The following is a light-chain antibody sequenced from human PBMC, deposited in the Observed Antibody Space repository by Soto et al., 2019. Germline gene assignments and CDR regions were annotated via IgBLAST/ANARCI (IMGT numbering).Light chain of an antibody. CDR2: AAS. V-gene: IGKV1-9*01. CDR1: QGISSY. J-gene: IGKJ4*01. Sequence: DIKLTQSPSVLSASVGDRVSSTFRASQGISSYLAWYQQNPGKAPKLLIYAASTLQSGVPSRFSGSGSGTEISLTISSLQPEDFATDFCQQLNRFPLTFGGGTMVDIK. CDR3: QQLNRFPLT.